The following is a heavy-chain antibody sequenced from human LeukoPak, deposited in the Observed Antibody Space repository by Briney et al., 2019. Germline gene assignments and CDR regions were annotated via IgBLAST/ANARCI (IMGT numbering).Heavy chain of an antibody. J-gene: IGHJ4*02. D-gene: IGHD6-19*01. CDR1: GGSISSSSYY. Sequence: IPSETLSLTCTVSGGSISSSSYYWGWIRQPPGKGLEWIGSIYYSGSTYYNPSLKSRVTIYVDTSKNQFSLKLSSVTAADTAVYYCARQRDSSGWYNYWGQGTLVTVSS. CDR2: IYYSGST. V-gene: IGHV4-39*01. CDR3: ARQRDSSGWYNY.